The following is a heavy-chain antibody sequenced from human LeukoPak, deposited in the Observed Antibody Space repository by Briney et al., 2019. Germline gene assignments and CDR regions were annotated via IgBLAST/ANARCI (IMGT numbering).Heavy chain of an antibody. CDR3: ARDLDDSSGYTDY. CDR1: GYTFTGYC. D-gene: IGHD3-22*01. J-gene: IGHJ4*02. Sequence: GASVKVSCKASGYTFTGYCMHWVRQAPGQGLEWMGWINPNSGGTNYAQKFQGRVTMTRDTSISTAYMELSRLRSDDTAVYYCARDLDDSSGYTDYWGQGTLVTVSS. CDR2: INPNSGGT. V-gene: IGHV1-2*02.